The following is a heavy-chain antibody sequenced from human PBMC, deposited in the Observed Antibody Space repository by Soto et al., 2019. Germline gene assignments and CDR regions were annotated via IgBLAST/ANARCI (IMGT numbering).Heavy chain of an antibody. CDR1: GGSFSGYY. D-gene: IGHD3-10*01. CDR3: ARKGTYYRDAFDM. J-gene: IGHJ3*02. CDR2: INHSGST. V-gene: IGHV4-34*01. Sequence: SETLSLTCAVYGGSFSGYYWSWIRQPPGKGLEWIGEINHSGSTNYNPSLTSRVTISVDTSKNQFSLKLSSVTAADTAIYYCARKGTYYRDAFDMWGQGTMVTVSS.